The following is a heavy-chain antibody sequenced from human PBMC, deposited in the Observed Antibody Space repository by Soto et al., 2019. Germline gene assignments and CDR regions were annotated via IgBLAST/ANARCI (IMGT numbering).Heavy chain of an antibody. CDR3: ARDLGYCSGGSCPDAFDI. V-gene: IGHV3-48*02. Sequence: PGGSLRLSCAASGFTFSSYSMNWVRQAPGKGLEWVSYISSSSSTIYYADSVKGRFTISRDNAKNSLYLQMNSPRDEDTAVYYCARDLGYCSGGSCPDAFDIWGQGTMVTVSS. D-gene: IGHD2-15*01. CDR2: ISSSSSTI. J-gene: IGHJ3*02. CDR1: GFTFSSYS.